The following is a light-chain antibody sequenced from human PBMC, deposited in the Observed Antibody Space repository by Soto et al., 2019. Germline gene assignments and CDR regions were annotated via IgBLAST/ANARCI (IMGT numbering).Light chain of an antibody. J-gene: IGKJ1*01. Sequence: DIQMTQSPSSLSASVLDRVSITCXSSQSISSYLNWYQQKPGKAPKLLIYAASSLQSGVPSRFSGSGSGTDFTLTISSLQPEDFATYYCQQSYSTPTWTFGQGTKVDIK. CDR1: QSISSY. CDR3: QQSYSTPTWT. CDR2: AAS. V-gene: IGKV1-39*01.